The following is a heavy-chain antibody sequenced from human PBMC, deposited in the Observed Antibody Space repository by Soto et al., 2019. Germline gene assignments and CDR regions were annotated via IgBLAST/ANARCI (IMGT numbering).Heavy chain of an antibody. V-gene: IGHV3-74*03. J-gene: IGHJ3*01. CDR2: IHNDGSRT. CDR1: GFTFSYYW. Sequence: EVQLVESGGGLVQPGESLRLSCAASGFTFSYYWMHWVRQTPGKGLLWVSHIHNDGSRTTYADSVKGRFTISRDNARNTVYLQMNSLRDDETAVYYCARRDRGAFDLWGQGTAVTVSS. CDR3: ARRDRGAFDL. D-gene: IGHD1-26*01.